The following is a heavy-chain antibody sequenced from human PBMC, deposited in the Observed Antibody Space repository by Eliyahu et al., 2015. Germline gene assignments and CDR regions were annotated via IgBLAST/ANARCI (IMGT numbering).Heavy chain of an antibody. D-gene: IGHD6-13*01. CDR1: GFXFXDYD. CDR2: ISSSGSTI. Sequence: QVQLVESGGGLVKPGGSLRXSCAASGFXFXDYDXSWIRQAPGKGLEWVSYISSSGSTIYYADSVKGRFTISRDNAKNSLYLQMNSLRAEDTAVYYCARFPSEYTAAAGYYYYMDVWGKGTTVTVSS. V-gene: IGHV3-11*01. J-gene: IGHJ6*03. CDR3: ARFPSEYTAAAGYYYYMDV.